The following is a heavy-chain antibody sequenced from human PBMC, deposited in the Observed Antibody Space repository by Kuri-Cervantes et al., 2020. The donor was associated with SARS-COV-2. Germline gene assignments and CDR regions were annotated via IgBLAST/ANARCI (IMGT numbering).Heavy chain of an antibody. J-gene: IGHJ3*02. CDR3: ARHSEYGDYVPPGGAFDI. Sequence: SETLSLTCAVSNFSISSTYYWGWVRQPPGKGLEWIGSIYYSGSTYYNPSLKSRVTISVDTSKNQFSLKLSSVTAADTAVYYCARHSEYGDYVPPGGAFDIWGQGTMVTVSS. D-gene: IGHD4-17*01. V-gene: IGHV4-39*01. CDR1: NFSISSTYY. CDR2: IYYSGST.